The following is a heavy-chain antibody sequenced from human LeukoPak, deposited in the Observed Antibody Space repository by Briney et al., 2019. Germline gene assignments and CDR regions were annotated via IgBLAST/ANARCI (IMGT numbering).Heavy chain of an antibody. Sequence: GGSLRLSCAASGFTFSRYWMSWVRQAPGKGLEWVGRIKSKTDGGTTDYAAPVKGRFTISRDNAKNSLYLQMNSLRAEDTAVYYCARSMLQMNSGSYYYWGQGTLVTVSS. D-gene: IGHD3-10*01. V-gene: IGHV3-15*01. CDR2: IKSKTDGGTT. CDR3: ARSMLQMNSGSYYY. J-gene: IGHJ4*02. CDR1: GFTFSRYW.